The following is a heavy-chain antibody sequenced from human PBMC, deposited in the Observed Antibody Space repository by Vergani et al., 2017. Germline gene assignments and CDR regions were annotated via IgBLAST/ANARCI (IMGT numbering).Heavy chain of an antibody. D-gene: IGHD2-2*01. Sequence: EVQLVESGGGLVKPGGSLRLSCAASGFTFSSYSMNWVRQAPGKGLEWVSSISSSSSYIDYADSVKGRFTISRDNAKNSLYLQMNSLRAEDTAVYYCARDDSVVVPAAKYNWFDPWGQGTLVTVSS. CDR2: ISSSSSYI. CDR3: ARDDSVVVPAAKYNWFDP. CDR1: GFTFSSYS. V-gene: IGHV3-21*01. J-gene: IGHJ5*02.